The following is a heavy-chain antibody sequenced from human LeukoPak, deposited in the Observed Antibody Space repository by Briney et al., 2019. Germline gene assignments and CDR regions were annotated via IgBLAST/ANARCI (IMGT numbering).Heavy chain of an antibody. V-gene: IGHV1-18*01. D-gene: IGHD4-17*01. CDR3: ATEGGWQPTDYGDNVY. CDR1: GYTFANYG. Sequence: ASVKVSCKASGYTFANYGITWVRQAPGQELEWMGWISPHKGDRNYAQSLQGRVTMTTDTSTSTAYMEVRSLRSDDTAVYYCATEGGWQPTDYGDNVYWGQGTLVTVSS. J-gene: IGHJ4*02. CDR2: ISPHKGDR.